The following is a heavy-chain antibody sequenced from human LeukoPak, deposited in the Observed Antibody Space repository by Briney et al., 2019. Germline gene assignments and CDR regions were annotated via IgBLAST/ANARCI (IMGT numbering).Heavy chain of an antibody. V-gene: IGHV1-69*04. J-gene: IGHJ5*02. Sequence: ASVKVSCKASGGTFSSYAISWVRQAPGQGLEWMGRIIPIFGIANYAQKFQGRVTITADKSTSTAYMELSSLRSEDTAVYYCARDRDIVVVPAATPRVGWFDPWGQGTLVTVSS. D-gene: IGHD2-2*02. CDR2: IIPIFGIA. CDR3: ARDRDIVVVPAATPRVGWFDP. CDR1: GGTFSSYA.